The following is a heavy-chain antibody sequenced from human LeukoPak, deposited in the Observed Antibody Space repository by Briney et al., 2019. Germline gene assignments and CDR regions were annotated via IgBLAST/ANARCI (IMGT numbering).Heavy chain of an antibody. CDR1: GFTFSDYW. Sequence: GGSLRLSCAASGFTFSDYWMHWVRQAPGKGLVGVSRINSDGRITSYADSVKGRFTISRDDSKNSLFLQMNSLRSEDSALYYCAASDGEQQLALWGQGTLVTVSS. CDR3: AASDGEQQLAL. V-gene: IGHV3-74*01. J-gene: IGHJ4*02. CDR2: INSDGRIT. D-gene: IGHD6-13*01.